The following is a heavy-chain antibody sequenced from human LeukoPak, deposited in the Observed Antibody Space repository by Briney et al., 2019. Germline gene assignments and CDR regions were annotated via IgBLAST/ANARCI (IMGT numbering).Heavy chain of an antibody. Sequence: SETLSLTCTVSGGSISSSSYFWGWIRQPPGKGLEWIGNIYYSGSTYYNPSLKSRVTMPVDTSRNQFSLKLTSVTAADTAVYYCARQNYGGNLGYFDYWGQGTLVTVSS. CDR2: IYYSGST. CDR3: ARQNYGGNLGYFDY. J-gene: IGHJ4*02. CDR1: GGSISSSSYF. V-gene: IGHV4-39*01. D-gene: IGHD4-23*01.